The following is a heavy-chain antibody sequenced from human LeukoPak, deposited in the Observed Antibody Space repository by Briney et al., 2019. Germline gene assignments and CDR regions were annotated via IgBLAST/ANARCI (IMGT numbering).Heavy chain of an antibody. Sequence: SETLSLTCTVSGGSINSYYWSWIRQPAGKGLEWIGRIYTSGSTNYNPSLKSRVTMSVDTSKNQFSLKLSSVTAADTAVYYCARAYFSSWYMNWYDPWGQGTLVTVSS. CDR1: GGSINSYY. J-gene: IGHJ5*02. CDR2: IYTSGST. D-gene: IGHD6-13*01. CDR3: ARAYFSSWYMNWYDP. V-gene: IGHV4-4*07.